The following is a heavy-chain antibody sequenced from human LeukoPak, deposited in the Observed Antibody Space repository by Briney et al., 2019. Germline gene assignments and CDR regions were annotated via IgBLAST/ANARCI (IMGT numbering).Heavy chain of an antibody. CDR3: AREMRSPRGGFDY. D-gene: IGHD3-10*01. CDR1: GGSFSGYY. Sequence: SETLSLTCAVYGGSFSGYYWSWIRQPPGKGLEWIGEINHSGSTNYNPSLKSRVTISVDTSKNQLSLKLSSVTAADTAVYYCAREMRSPRGGFDYWDQGTLVTVSS. J-gene: IGHJ4*02. V-gene: IGHV4-34*01. CDR2: INHSGST.